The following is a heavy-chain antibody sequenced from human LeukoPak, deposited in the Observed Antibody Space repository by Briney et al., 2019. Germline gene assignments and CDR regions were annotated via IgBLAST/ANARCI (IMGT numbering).Heavy chain of an antibody. CDR3: ARESGWAGLSTDY. V-gene: IGHV3-21*01. CDR2: ISSSSTYI. D-gene: IGHD3-16*02. CDR1: GFTFNTYT. J-gene: IGHJ4*02. Sequence: GGSLRLSCAASGFTFNTYTMNWVRQAPGKGLEWVSSISSSSTYIFYADSVKGRFTISRDNAKNSLYLQVNSLRAEDTAVYYCARESGWAGLSTDYWGQGTLVTVSS.